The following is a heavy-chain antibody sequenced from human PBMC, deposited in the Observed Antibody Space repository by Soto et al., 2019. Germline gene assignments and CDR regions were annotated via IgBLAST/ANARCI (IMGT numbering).Heavy chain of an antibody. V-gene: IGHV4-4*02. CDR1: SGSISSINW. J-gene: IGHJ4*02. D-gene: IGHD4-17*01. CDR3: ALATPYGDYFSD. CDR2: IYHSGST. Sequence: SETLSLTCAVSSGSISSINWWSWVRQPPGKGLEWIGDIYHSGSTYYNPSLKSRVTISVDKSKNQFSLKLSSVTAADTAVYYCALATPYGDYFSDWGQGTLVTVSS.